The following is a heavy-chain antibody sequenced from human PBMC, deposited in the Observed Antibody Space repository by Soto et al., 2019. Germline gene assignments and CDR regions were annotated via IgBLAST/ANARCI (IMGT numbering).Heavy chain of an antibody. CDR1: GGSIISGGYY. D-gene: IGHD3-22*01. CDR2: IYYSGST. CDR3: ARRNYDSSAYQIEY. J-gene: IGHJ4*02. V-gene: IGHV4-31*03. Sequence: QVQLQESGPGLVKPSQTLSLTCTVSGGSIISGGYYWSWVRQHPGKGLEWIGYIYYSGSTYYNPSLKSRVTITVDTAKNQFSLKLSSVTAAHTAVYYCARRNYDSSAYQIEYWGQGTLVTVSS.